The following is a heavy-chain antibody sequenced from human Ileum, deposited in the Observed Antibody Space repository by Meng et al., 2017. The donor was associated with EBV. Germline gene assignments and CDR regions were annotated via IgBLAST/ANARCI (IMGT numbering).Heavy chain of an antibody. Sequence: QGQLVGAGGGVVQPGRSLRVSFEASGFSFDTFDMHWARQAPGKGLEWVAVISYDENIKFYADSVKGRFTISRDNSKNTLYLQLNSLRPDDTAFYYCTNLSFWGQGTLVTVSS. J-gene: IGHJ4*02. D-gene: IGHD2/OR15-2a*01. CDR1: GFSFDTFD. CDR3: TNLSF. CDR2: ISYDENIK. V-gene: IGHV3-30*18.